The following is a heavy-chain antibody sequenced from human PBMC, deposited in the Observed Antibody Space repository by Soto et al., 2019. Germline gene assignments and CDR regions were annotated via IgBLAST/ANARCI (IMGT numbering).Heavy chain of an antibody. V-gene: IGHV1-46*03. Sequence: ASVKGPCKASGYTFTSYYMHWVRQAPGQGLEWMGIINPSGGSTSYAQKFQGRVTMTRDTSTSTVYMELSSLRSEDTAVYYCARAPTGLNGMDVWGQGTTVTVSS. CDR2: INPSGGST. CDR1: GYTFTSYY. J-gene: IGHJ6*02. CDR3: ARAPTGLNGMDV. D-gene: IGHD7-27*01.